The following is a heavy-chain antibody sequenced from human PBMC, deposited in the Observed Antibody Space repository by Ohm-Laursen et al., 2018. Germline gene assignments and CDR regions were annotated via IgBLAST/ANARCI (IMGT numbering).Heavy chain of an antibody. CDR1: GFTVSSNY. V-gene: IGHV3-15*01. J-gene: IGHJ3*02. CDR3: ATGLPADDAFNI. CDR2: IKRKADGETT. Sequence: SLRLSCAASGFTVSSNYMSWVRQAPGKGLEWVGRIKRKADGETTDYAAPVKDRLTISRDDSKTTLYLQMNSLKTEDTAVYYCATGLPADDAFNIWGQGTMVTVSS.